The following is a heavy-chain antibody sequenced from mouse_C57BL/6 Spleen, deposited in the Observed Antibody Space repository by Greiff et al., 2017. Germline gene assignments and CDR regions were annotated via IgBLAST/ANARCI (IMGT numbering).Heavy chain of an antibody. Sequence: DVKLQESVPGLVKPSQSLSLTCSVTGYSITSGYYWNWIRQFPGNKLEWMGYIRYDGSNKYNPSLKNRISITRDTSKNHLFLKLKSVTTEDTATYFCSRFYYSDYFDYWGQGTTRTVSS. J-gene: IGHJ2*01. CDR1: GYSITSGYY. CDR2: IRYDGSN. CDR3: SRFYYSDYFDY. D-gene: IGHD2-12*01. V-gene: IGHV3-6*01.